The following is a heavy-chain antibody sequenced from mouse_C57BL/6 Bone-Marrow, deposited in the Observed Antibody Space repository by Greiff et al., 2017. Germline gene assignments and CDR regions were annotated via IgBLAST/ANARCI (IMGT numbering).Heavy chain of an antibody. CDR1: GFTFSDYG. CDR2: ISSGSSTI. V-gene: IGHV5-17*01. Sequence: EVQLQESGGGLVKPGGSLKLSCAASGFTFSDYGMHWFRQAPEKGLEWVAYISSGSSTIYSADTVNGRFTISRDNAKNTLFLQMTSLRSEDTAMYYCARGGNYLFAYWGQGTLVTVSA. CDR3: ARGGNYLFAY. D-gene: IGHD2-1*01. J-gene: IGHJ3*01.